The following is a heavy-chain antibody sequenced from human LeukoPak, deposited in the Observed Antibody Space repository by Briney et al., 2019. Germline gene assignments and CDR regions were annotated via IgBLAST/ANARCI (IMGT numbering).Heavy chain of an antibody. J-gene: IGHJ4*02. V-gene: IGHV4-39*01. D-gene: IGHD3-22*01. CDR1: GGSISSSSYY. Sequence: SETLSLTCTVSGGSISSSSYYWGWIRQPPVKGLEWIGSIYYSGSTYYNPSLKSRVTISVDTSKNQFSLKLSSVTAADTAVYYCATRPGYYDSSGYVFNYWGQGTLVTVSS. CDR3: ATRPGYYDSSGYVFNY. CDR2: IYYSGST.